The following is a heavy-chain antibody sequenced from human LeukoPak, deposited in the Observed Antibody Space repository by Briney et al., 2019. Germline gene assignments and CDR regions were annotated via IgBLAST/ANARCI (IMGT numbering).Heavy chain of an antibody. J-gene: IGHJ4*02. CDR1: GFTVSSNY. CDR2: IYSGGTT. D-gene: IGHD6-13*01. CDR3: ARLAAAGTSYFDY. V-gene: IGHV3-53*01. Sequence: GGSLRLSCAASGFTVSSNYMSWVRQAPGKGLEWVSVIYSGGTTYYADSVKGRFTISRDNSKNTLYLQMNSLRAEDTAVYYCARLAAAGTSYFDYWGQGTLVTVSS.